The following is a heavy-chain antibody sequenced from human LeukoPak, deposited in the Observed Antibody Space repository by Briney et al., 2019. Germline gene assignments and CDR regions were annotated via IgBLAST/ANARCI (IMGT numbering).Heavy chain of an antibody. D-gene: IGHD3-22*01. CDR1: GGSISSYY. V-gene: IGHV4-59*01. J-gene: IGHJ3*02. CDR3: ARVPETTLIIAAPGAFDI. CDR2: IYYSGST. Sequence: NPSETLSLTCTVSGGSISSYYWSWIRQPPGKGLEWIGNIYYSGSTNYNPSLKSRVTISVDTSKNQFSLKLSSVTAADTAMYYCARVPETTLIIAAPGAFDIWGQGTMVTVSS.